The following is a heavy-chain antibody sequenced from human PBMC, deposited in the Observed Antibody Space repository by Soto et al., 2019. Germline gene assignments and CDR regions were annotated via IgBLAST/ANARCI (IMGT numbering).Heavy chain of an antibody. V-gene: IGHV1-69*13. Sequence: SVKVSCKASGGTFSSYAISWVRQAPGQGIEWMGGIIPIFGTANYAQKFQGRVTITADESTSTAYMELSSLRSEDTAVYYCARVSGDYVQSTWSDPWGQGTLVTVSS. CDR3: ARVSGDYVQSTWSDP. CDR1: GGTFSSYA. J-gene: IGHJ5*02. D-gene: IGHD4-17*01. CDR2: IIPIFGTA.